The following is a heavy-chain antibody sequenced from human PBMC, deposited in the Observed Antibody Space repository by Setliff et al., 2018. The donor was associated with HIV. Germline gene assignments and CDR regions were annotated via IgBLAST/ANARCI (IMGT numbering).Heavy chain of an antibody. CDR1: GGSISSGSYY. CDR2: IYTSGIT. D-gene: IGHD3-16*01. CDR3: VRGSDWGSFRY. Sequence: TLSLTCTVSGGSISSGSYYWTWIRQPAGKGLEWIGHIYTSGITNYNPSLKSRVTISVDTSKNQFSLKLSSVTAADTAVYYCVRGSDWGSFRYWGQGTLVTVS. J-gene: IGHJ4*02. V-gene: IGHV4-61*09.